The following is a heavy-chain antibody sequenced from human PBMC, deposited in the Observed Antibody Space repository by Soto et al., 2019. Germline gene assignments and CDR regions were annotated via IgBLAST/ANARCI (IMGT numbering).Heavy chain of an antibody. J-gene: IGHJ6*02. CDR3: ARVSGIYYYGMDV. V-gene: IGHV4-39*07. CDR1: GGSISSSSYY. Sequence: PSETLSLTCTVSGGSISSSSYYWGWIRQPPGKGLEWIGSIYYSGSNYYNPSLKSRVTISVDTSKNQFSLKLSSVTSADTAVYYCARVSGIYYYGMDVWGQGTTVTVSS. CDR2: IYYSGSN. D-gene: IGHD3-10*01.